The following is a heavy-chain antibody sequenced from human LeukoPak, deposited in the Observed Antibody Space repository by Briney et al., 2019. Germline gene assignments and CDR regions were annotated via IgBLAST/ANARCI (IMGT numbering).Heavy chain of an antibody. CDR2: IYYSGST. Sequence: SETLSLTCTVSDGSISSNSYYWGWIRQPPGKGLECIGSIYYSGSTYYNPSLKSRVTISVDKSKNQFSLKLSSVTAADTAVYYCARGGAAAGYYFDYWGQGTLVTVSS. CDR1: DGSISSNSYY. CDR3: ARGGAAAGYYFDY. V-gene: IGHV4-39*07. J-gene: IGHJ4*02. D-gene: IGHD6-13*01.